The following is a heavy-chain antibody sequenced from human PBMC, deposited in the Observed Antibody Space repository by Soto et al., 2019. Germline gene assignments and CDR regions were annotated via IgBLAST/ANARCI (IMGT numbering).Heavy chain of an antibody. CDR1: GDSISSLNW. CDR2: IYHSGST. D-gene: IGHD6-19*01. V-gene: IGHV4-4*02. Sequence: QVQLQESGPGLVKPSGTLSLTCAVSGDSISSLNWWSWVRQPPGKGLEWIGEIYHSGSTNYNPSLKSRVTISVDKSNNQFSLRRTSVTAADTAVYYCARKRASGWYFAVLDYWGQGTLVTVSS. J-gene: IGHJ4*02. CDR3: ARKRASGWYFAVLDY.